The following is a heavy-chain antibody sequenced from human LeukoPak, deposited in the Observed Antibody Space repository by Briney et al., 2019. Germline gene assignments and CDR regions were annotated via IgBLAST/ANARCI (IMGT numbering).Heavy chain of an antibody. CDR2: IYYSGST. J-gene: IGHJ6*04. CDR1: GGSISSGGYY. Sequence: SETLSLTCTVSGGSISSGGYYWGWLRQHPGKGLEWIGYIYYSGSTYYNPSLKSRVTISVDTSKNQFSLKLSSVTAADTAVYYCARGGYYYYYGMDVWGKGTTDTVSS. CDR3: ARGGYYYYYGMDV. D-gene: IGHD3-16*01. V-gene: IGHV4-31*03.